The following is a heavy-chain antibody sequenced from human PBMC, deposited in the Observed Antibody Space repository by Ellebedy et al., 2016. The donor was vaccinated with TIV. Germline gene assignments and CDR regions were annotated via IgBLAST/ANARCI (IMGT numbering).Heavy chain of an antibody. CDR3: AKGLGGSRLMVTLLLWIYGMDV. CDR2: ISGSGGST. Sequence: GESVKISXAASGFTFSSYAMSWVRQAPGKGLEWVSAISGSGGSTYYADSVKGRFTISRDNSKNTLYLQMNSLRAEDTAVYYCAKGLGGSRLMVTLLLWIYGMDVWGQGTTVTVSS. CDR1: GFTFSSYA. D-gene: IGHD2-15*01. J-gene: IGHJ6*02. V-gene: IGHV3-23*01.